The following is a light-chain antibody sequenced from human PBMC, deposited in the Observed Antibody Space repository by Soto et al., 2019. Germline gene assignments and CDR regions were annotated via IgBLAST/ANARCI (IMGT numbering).Light chain of an antibody. J-gene: IGKJ1*01. CDR3: QQYSSDST. CDR2: RAS. V-gene: IGKV1-5*03. Sequence: IQMTQSPSTLSASVGDGSTIPSRPGQNFITCLAWFQRNPGKAPGLLIYRASSLENGVPSRFGGRGSGTQFIFTISSLQPDDSATYYCQQYSSDSTFGQGTKVEIK. CDR1: QNFITC.